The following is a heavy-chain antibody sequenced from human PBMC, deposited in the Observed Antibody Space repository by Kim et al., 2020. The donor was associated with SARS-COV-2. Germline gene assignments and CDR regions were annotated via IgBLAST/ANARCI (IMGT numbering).Heavy chain of an antibody. Sequence: ASVKVSCKASGYTFTSYGISWVRQAPGQGLEWMGWISAYNGNTNYAQKLQGRVTMTTDTSTSTAYMELRSLRSDDTAVYYCARDREHIVVVTASDAFDIWGQGTMVTVSS. CDR1: GYTFTSYG. V-gene: IGHV1-18*01. J-gene: IGHJ3*02. CDR3: ARDREHIVVVTASDAFDI. D-gene: IGHD2-21*02. CDR2: ISAYNGNT.